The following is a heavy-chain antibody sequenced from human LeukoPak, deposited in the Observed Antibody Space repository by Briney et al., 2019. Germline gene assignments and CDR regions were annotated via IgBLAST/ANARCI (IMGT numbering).Heavy chain of an antibody. Sequence: GGSLRLSCAASGFTFSSYGMSWVRQAPGKGLEWVSAISGSGGSTYYADSVKGRFTISRDNAKNSLHLQMNSLRAEDTAVYYCARSPLLWFGAMDVWGKGTTVTISS. D-gene: IGHD3-10*01. V-gene: IGHV3-23*01. CDR2: ISGSGGST. CDR3: ARSPLLWFGAMDV. CDR1: GFTFSSYG. J-gene: IGHJ6*03.